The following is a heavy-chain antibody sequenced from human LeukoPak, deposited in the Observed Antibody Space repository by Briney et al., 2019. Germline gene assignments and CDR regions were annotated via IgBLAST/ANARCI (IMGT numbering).Heavy chain of an antibody. Sequence: GESLKISRKASGYNFPKSWIGWVRQMPGKGLEWMAIIYPDDSRIKYSPSFQGQVTISADRSINTAYLQWSSLRASDTAMYYCARPDYFASHDWGQGTLVTVSS. D-gene: IGHD2/OR15-2a*01. CDR1: GYNFPKSW. CDR3: ARPDYFASHD. CDR2: IYPDDSRI. J-gene: IGHJ4*02. V-gene: IGHV5-51*01.